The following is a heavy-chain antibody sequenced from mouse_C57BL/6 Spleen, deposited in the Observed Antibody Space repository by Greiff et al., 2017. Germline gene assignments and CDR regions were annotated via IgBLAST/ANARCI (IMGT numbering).Heavy chain of an antibody. CDR2: IYPGDGDT. CDR1: GYAFSSSW. V-gene: IGHV1-82*01. CDR3: ARGDDYDVGFAY. Sequence: VQLVESGPELVKPGASVKISCKASGYAFSSSWMNWVKQRPGKGLEWIGRIYPGDGDTNYNGKFKGKATLTADKSSSTAYMQLSSLTSEDSAVYFCARGDDYDVGFAYWGQGTLVTVSA. D-gene: IGHD2-4*01. J-gene: IGHJ3*01.